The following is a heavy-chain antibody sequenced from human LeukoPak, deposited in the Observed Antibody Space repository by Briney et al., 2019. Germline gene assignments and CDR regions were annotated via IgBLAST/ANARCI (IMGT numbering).Heavy chain of an antibody. V-gene: IGHV3-23*01. Sequence: GGSLRLSCAASGFTFSSYAMSWVRQAPGKGLAWISTVSASGDSTSYAVSVKGRFTISRDNSKNALYLQVNSLRADDAALYYCAKSHYYGSGSIDYWGQGTLVTVSS. J-gene: IGHJ4*02. CDR3: AKSHYYGSGSIDY. D-gene: IGHD3-10*01. CDR2: VSASGDST. CDR1: GFTFSSYA.